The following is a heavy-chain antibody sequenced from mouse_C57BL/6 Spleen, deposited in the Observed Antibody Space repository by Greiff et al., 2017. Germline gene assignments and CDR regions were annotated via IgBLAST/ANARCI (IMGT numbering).Heavy chain of an antibody. V-gene: IGHV3-6*01. Sequence: EVQLQESGPGLVKPSQSLSLTCSVTGYSITSGYYWNWIRQFPGNKLEWMGYISYDGSNNYNPSLKNRISITRDTSKNQFFLKLNSVTTEDTATYYCARERELRYFDYWGQGTTLTVSS. CDR1: GYSITSGYY. J-gene: IGHJ2*01. CDR3: ARERELRYFDY. D-gene: IGHD1-1*01. CDR2: ISYDGSN.